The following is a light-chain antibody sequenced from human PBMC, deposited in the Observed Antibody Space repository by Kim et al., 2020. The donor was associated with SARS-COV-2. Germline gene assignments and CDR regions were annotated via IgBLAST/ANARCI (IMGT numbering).Light chain of an antibody. CDR2: DAS. Sequence: SGAVGDRVTITGRASQSINNWLAWYQQKPGKVPKVLISDASTLESGVPSRFSGSGFGTDFILAISSLQPDDLAAYYCQQYKSYSRTFGQGTKLEI. CDR1: QSINNW. V-gene: IGKV1-5*01. CDR3: QQYKSYSRT. J-gene: IGKJ2*01.